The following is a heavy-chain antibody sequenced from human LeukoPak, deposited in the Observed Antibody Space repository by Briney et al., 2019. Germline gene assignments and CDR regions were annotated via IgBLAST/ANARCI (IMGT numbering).Heavy chain of an antibody. CDR2: INPSGGST. J-gene: IGHJ4*02. CDR3: ARDRGSLAVGDSRTSDY. D-gene: IGHD6-19*01. CDR1: GYTFTSYY. V-gene: IGHV1-46*01. Sequence: ASVKVSCKASGYTFTSYYMHWVRQAPRQGLEWMGIINPSGGSTSYAQKFQGRVTMTRDMSTSTVYMELSSLRFDDTAVYYCARDRGSLAVGDSRTSDYWGQGTLVTVSS.